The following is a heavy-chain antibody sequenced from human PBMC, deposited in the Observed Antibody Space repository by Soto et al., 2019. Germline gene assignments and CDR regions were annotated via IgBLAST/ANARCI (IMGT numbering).Heavy chain of an antibody. CDR3: AKDRNYYDSSGYPPSDY. D-gene: IGHD3-22*01. V-gene: IGHV3-30*18. CDR2: ISYDGSNK. J-gene: IGHJ4*02. Sequence: QVQLVESGGGVVQPGRSLRLSCAASGFTFSSYGMHWVRQAPGKGLEWVAVISYDGSNKYYADSVKGRFTISRDNSKNALYLQMNSLRAEDTAVYYCAKDRNYYDSSGYPPSDYWGQGTLVTVSS. CDR1: GFTFSSYG.